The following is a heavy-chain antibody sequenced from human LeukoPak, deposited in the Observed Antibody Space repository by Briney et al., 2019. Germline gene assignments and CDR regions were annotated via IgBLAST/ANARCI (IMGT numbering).Heavy chain of an antibody. Sequence: SETLSLTCAVSGYSIYSFYYWGWIRQPPGKGLEWIASISHRGSTYYNPSLKSQVTISLDTSKNQLSLKVNSVTAADTAVYYCARGLYYVWGSYRLDYWGQGTLVTVSS. J-gene: IGHJ4*02. D-gene: IGHD3-16*02. V-gene: IGHV4-38-2*01. CDR2: ISHRGST. CDR3: ARGLYYVWGSYRLDY. CDR1: GYSIYSFYY.